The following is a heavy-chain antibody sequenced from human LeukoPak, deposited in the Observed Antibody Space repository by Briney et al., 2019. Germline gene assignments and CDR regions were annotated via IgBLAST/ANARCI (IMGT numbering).Heavy chain of an antibody. J-gene: IGHJ6*03. CDR1: GGSISSYY. CDR2: IYYSGST. Sequence: SETLSLTCTVSGGSISSYYWSWIRQPPGKGLEWIGYIYYSGSTNYSPSLKRRVTISVDTSKNQFSLKLSYVTAADTAVYYCARAVSWTDYYYYMDVWGKGTTVTVSS. V-gene: IGHV4-59*01. CDR3: ARAVSWTDYYYYMDV. D-gene: IGHD6-13*01.